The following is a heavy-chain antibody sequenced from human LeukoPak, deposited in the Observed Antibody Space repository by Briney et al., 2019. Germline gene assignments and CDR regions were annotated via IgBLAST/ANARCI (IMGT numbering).Heavy chain of an antibody. CDR2: IYYSGST. J-gene: IGHJ6*02. V-gene: IGHV4-59*08. CDR3: ARYYYGSGAYGMDV. Sequence: SETLSLTCTVSGGSISSYYWSWIRQPPGKGLEWVGYIYYSGSTNYNLSLKSRVTISVDTSKNQFSLKLSSVTAADTAVYYCARYYYGSGAYGMDVWGQGTTVTVSS. D-gene: IGHD3-10*01. CDR1: GGSISSYY.